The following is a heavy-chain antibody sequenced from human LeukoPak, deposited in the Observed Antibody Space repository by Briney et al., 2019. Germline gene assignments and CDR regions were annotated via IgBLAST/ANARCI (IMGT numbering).Heavy chain of an antibody. CDR3: ARAGGSYYYFDY. Sequence: GGSLRLSCAASGFTFSTYWMVWVRQAPGKGLEWVANIKQDGSQKYYVDSVKGRFTISRDNAKNSLFLQMNSLRAEDTAVYYCARAGGSYYYFDYWGQGTLVTVSS. CDR2: IKQDGSQK. D-gene: IGHD3-10*01. CDR1: GFTFSTYW. J-gene: IGHJ4*02. V-gene: IGHV3-7*04.